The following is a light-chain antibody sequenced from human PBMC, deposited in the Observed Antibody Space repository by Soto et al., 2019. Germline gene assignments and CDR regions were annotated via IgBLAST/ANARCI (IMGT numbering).Light chain of an antibody. J-gene: IGKJ5*01. V-gene: IGKV3-11*01. Sequence: EIVIPQSPATLSVSPGSRATLSCRARQSIAGYLAWYQKKPGQAPRLLIYDTSTRVTGVPARFSGSGSGTDFTLSISSLEPEDFAVYYCQQRSNWPPITFGQGTRLEI. CDR3: QQRSNWPPIT. CDR1: QSIAGY. CDR2: DTS.